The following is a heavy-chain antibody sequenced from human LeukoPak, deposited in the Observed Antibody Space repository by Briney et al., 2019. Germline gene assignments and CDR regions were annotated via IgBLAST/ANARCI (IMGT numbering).Heavy chain of an antibody. CDR3: ARDKDWGSDAFDI. CDR2: IYTSGST. J-gene: IGHJ3*02. CDR1: GGSISSYY. D-gene: IGHD7-27*01. Sequence: PSETLSLTCTISGGSISSYYWSWIRQPAGKGLEWIGRIYTSGSTNYNPSLKSRVTMSVDTSKNQFSLKLSSVTAADTAVYYCARDKDWGSDAFDIWAKGQWSPSLQ. V-gene: IGHV4-4*07.